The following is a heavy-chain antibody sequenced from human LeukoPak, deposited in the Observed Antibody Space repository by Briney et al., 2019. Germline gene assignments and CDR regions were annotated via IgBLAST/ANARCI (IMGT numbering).Heavy chain of an antibody. V-gene: IGHV1-3*02. Sequence: ASVKVSCKASGYTFTSYAMHWVRQAPGQRLEWMGWSNAGNGNTKYSQEFQGRVTMTRDTSTSTVYMELSSLRSEDTAVYYCARDRLIAAAGPVPPNFDYWGQGTLVTVSS. D-gene: IGHD6-13*01. CDR1: GYTFTSYA. CDR3: ARDRLIAAAGPVPPNFDY. CDR2: SNAGNGNT. J-gene: IGHJ4*02.